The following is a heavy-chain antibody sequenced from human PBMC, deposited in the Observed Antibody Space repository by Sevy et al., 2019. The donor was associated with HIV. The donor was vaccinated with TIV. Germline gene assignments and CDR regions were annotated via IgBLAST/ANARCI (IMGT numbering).Heavy chain of an antibody. CDR3: ARSTQVAGRSNWFDP. D-gene: IGHD6-19*01. CDR1: GYTFTSYG. J-gene: IGHJ5*02. V-gene: IGHV1-18*01. Sequence: ASVKVSCKASGYTFTSYGISWVRQAPGQGLEWMGWISTYNTVRNSAQKFHDRVTMTIDKSTSTAYMELRSLRADDTAVYYCARSTQVAGRSNWFDPWGQGTLVTVSS. CDR2: ISTYNTVR.